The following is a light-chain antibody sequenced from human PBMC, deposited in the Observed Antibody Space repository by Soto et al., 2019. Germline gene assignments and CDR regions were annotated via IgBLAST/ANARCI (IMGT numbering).Light chain of an antibody. Sequence: EIVMTQSPATLSLSPGERAALSCRASQRIITELAWYQQKPGQPPRLLIYGASTRATGVPARFTGSESGSEFTLTISGLQSEDFAVYYCQQGHNWPLTFGQGTRLEI. CDR1: QRIITE. CDR3: QQGHNWPLT. CDR2: GAS. V-gene: IGKV3-15*01. J-gene: IGKJ2*01.